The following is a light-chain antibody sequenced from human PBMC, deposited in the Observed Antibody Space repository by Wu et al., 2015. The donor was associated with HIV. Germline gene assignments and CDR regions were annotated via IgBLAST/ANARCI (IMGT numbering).Light chain of an antibody. Sequence: DIILTQSPGSLSLSSGERATLSCRASQNITKYLAWYQQRLGQPPRLLIYDVFNRATGIPVRFSGSGSATDFHLTISSLAPEDSAIYYCQQRDDWPLTFGGGTEGGDQ. CDR1: QNITKY. J-gene: IGKJ4*01. CDR2: DVF. CDR3: QQRDDWPLT. V-gene: IGKV3-11*01.